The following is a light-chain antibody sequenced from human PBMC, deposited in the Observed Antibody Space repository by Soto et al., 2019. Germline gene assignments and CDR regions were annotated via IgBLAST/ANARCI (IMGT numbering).Light chain of an antibody. Sequence: QSALTQPASMSGSPGQSITISCTGTSSDIGTYNYVSWYQQHPGKVPKLMIYEVSNRPSGVSNRFSGSKSGNAASLTISGLQAEDEADYYCSSYTSGTTLYVFGTGTKVTVL. CDR3: SSYTSGTTLYV. V-gene: IGLV2-14*01. J-gene: IGLJ1*01. CDR2: EVS. CDR1: SSDIGTYNY.